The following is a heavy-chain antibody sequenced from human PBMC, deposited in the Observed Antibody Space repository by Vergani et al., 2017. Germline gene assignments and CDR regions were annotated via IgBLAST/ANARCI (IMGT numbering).Heavy chain of an antibody. Sequence: EVQLVESGGGLVQPGGSLRLSCAASGFTFSSYWMHWVRQAPGKGRVWLSHINSDGSTRTYADSVKGRITISRDNAKNTLYLQMNSLRVEDTAIYYCARDESGSMDYWGQGTLVTVSS. J-gene: IGHJ4*02. CDR3: ARDESGSMDY. D-gene: IGHD3-10*01. CDR1: GFTFSSYW. CDR2: INSDGSTR. V-gene: IGHV3-74*01.